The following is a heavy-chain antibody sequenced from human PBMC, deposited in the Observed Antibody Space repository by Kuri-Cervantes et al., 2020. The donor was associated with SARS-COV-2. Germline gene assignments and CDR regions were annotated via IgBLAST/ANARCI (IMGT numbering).Heavy chain of an antibody. CDR1: GYSISSGYY. CDR3: ARTEISDRWRGGYYGMDV. CDR2: IYHSGST. V-gene: IGHV4-38-2*01. D-gene: IGHD5-24*01. J-gene: IGHJ6*01. Sequence: SQTLSLTCAVPGYSISSGYYWGWIRQPPGKGLEWIGSIYHSGSTYYNPSRKSRVTISVDTSKNQFSLKLSSVTAADTAVYYCARTEISDRWRGGYYGMDVWGQGTSVTGSS.